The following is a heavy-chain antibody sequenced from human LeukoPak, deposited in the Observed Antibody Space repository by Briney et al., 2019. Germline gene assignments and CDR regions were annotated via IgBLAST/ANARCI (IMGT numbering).Heavy chain of an antibody. CDR1: GFTFSSYA. Sequence: GGPLRLSCAASGFTFSSYAMHWVRQAPGKGLEWVAVISYDGSNKYYADSVKGRFTISRDNSKNTLYLQMNSLRAEDTAVYYCARVARAARLSYYFDYWGQGTLVTVSS. D-gene: IGHD6-6*01. CDR2: ISYDGSNK. V-gene: IGHV3-30-3*01. CDR3: ARVARAARLSYYFDY. J-gene: IGHJ4*02.